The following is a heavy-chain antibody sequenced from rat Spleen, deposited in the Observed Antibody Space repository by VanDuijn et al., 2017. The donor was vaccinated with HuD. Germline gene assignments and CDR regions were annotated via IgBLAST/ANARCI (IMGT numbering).Heavy chain of an antibody. D-gene: IGHD5-1*01. CDR1: GFTFSNYG. Sequence: EVQLVESGGGLVQPGRSMKLSCAASGFTFSNYGMAWVRQAPTKGLEWVASISTSGGSTYYRDSVKGRFTISREDGRSTLYLQMNSLRSEDTATYYCTRENWVFDYWGQGVMVTVSS. CDR3: TRENWVFDY. V-gene: IGHV5S23*01. CDR2: ISTSGGST. J-gene: IGHJ2*01.